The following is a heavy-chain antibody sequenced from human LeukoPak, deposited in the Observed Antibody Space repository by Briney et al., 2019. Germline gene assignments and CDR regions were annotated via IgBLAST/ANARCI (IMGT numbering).Heavy chain of an antibody. D-gene: IGHD6-6*01. V-gene: IGHV3-66*02. Sequence: GGSLRLSCAASGYTVSGNYMSWVRQAPGKGLEWVSVIYSGGSTYYADSVKGRFTISRDNSKNTLYLQMNSPRAEDTAVYYCARDRRWDSSSPLDYWGQGSLVTVSS. CDR1: GYTVSGNY. CDR3: ARDRRWDSSSPLDY. CDR2: IYSGGST. J-gene: IGHJ4*02.